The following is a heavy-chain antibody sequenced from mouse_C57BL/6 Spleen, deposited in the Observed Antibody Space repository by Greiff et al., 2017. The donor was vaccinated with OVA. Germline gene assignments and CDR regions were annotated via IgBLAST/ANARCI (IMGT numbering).Heavy chain of an antibody. Sequence: QVQLQQPGAELVKPGASVKLSCKASGYTFTSYWMQWVKQRPGQGLEWIGEIDPSDSYTNYNQKFKGKATLTVDTSSSTAYMQLSSLTSEDSAVYYCASGYYGSSYVDYWGQGTTLTVSS. V-gene: IGHV1-50*01. CDR2: IDPSDSYT. CDR1: GYTFTSYW. D-gene: IGHD1-1*01. CDR3: ASGYYGSSYVDY. J-gene: IGHJ2*01.